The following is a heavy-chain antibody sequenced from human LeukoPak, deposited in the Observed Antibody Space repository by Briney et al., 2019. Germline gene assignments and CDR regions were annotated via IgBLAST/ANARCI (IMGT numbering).Heavy chain of an antibody. V-gene: IGHV6-1*01. CDR2: TYYRSKWYN. J-gene: IGHJ3*02. CDR3: ARSGGHDAFDI. Sequence: QTHSLTCAISGDSVSSYSAAWSWIRQSPSRGLEWLGRTYYRSKWYNDYAVSVKSRITINPDTSKNQFSLQLTSVTPEDTAVYYCARSGGHDAFDIWGQGKIVSVPS. D-gene: IGHD4-23*01. CDR1: GDSVSSYSAA.